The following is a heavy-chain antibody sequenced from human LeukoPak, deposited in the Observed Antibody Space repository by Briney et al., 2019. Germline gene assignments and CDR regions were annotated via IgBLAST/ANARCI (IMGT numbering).Heavy chain of an antibody. J-gene: IGHJ5*02. CDR2: INIDGSTT. Sequence: PGGSLRLSCAASGFTFSNYWMHWVRQAPGKGLVWVSRINIDGSTTDYADSVKGRFTVSRDNAKNTLYLQMNSLRAEGTAVYYCARDPYNWNANWLDPWGQGTLVTVSS. V-gene: IGHV3-74*01. CDR1: GFTFSNYW. D-gene: IGHD1-1*01. CDR3: ARDPYNWNANWLDP.